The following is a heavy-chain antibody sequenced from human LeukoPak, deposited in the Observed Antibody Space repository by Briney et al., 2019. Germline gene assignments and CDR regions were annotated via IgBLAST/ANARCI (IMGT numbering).Heavy chain of an antibody. V-gene: IGHV3-20*04. Sequence: PGGSLRLSCAASRFTFSSYWMSWVRQAPGKGLKWVSGINWNGGSTGYADSVKGRFTISRDNAKNSLYLQMNSLRAEDTAVYYCAELGITMIGGVWGKGTTVTISS. D-gene: IGHD3-10*02. CDR3: AELGITMIGGV. CDR2: INWNGGST. J-gene: IGHJ6*04. CDR1: RFTFSSYW.